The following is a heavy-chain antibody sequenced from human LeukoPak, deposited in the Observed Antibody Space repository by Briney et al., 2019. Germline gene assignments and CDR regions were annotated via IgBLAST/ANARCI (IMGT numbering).Heavy chain of an antibody. D-gene: IGHD5-24*01. V-gene: IGHV4-34*01. CDR2: INHSGST. Sequence: PSETLSLTCAVYGGSFSGYYWSWIRQPPGKGLEWIGEINHSGSTNYNPSLKSRVTISVDTSKNQFSLKLSSVTAADTAVYYCARGSPRAGQRYNWFDPWGQGTLVTVSS. J-gene: IGHJ5*02. CDR1: GGSFSGYY. CDR3: ARGSPRAGQRYNWFDP.